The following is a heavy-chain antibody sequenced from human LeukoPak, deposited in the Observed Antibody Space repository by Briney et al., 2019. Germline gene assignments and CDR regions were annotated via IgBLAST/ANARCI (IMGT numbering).Heavy chain of an antibody. CDR3: AKDLGRLGELSLDY. CDR2: IWYDGSNK. Sequence: GRSLRLSCAASGFTFSSYGMHWVRQAPGKGLEWVAVIWYDGSNKYYADSVKGRFTISRGNSENTLYLQMNSLRAEDTAVYYCAKDLGRLGELSLDYWGQGTLVTVSS. J-gene: IGHJ4*02. CDR1: GFTFSSYG. V-gene: IGHV3-33*06. D-gene: IGHD3-16*02.